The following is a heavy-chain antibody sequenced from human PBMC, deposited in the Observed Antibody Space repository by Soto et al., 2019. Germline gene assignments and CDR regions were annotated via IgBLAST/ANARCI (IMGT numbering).Heavy chain of an antibody. CDR2: INPSGGTT. CDR1: GYTFTSYG. CDR3: ARGPATAPDAY. Sequence: APVKVSCKASGYTFTSYGISWVRQAPGQGLEWMGIINPSGGTTTYAQKFQGRVTMTRDTSTSTVYMELSSLRSEDTAVYYCARGPATAPDAYWGLGTLVTVSS. V-gene: IGHV1-46*01. J-gene: IGHJ4*02. D-gene: IGHD2-2*01.